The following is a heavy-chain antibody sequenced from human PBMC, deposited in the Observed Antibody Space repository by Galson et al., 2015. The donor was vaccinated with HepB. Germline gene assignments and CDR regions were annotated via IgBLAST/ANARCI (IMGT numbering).Heavy chain of an antibody. V-gene: IGHV2-5*02. D-gene: IGHD3/OR15-3a*01. CDR1: GFSLNSRGVG. Sequence: PALVKPTQTLTLTCTFSGFSLNSRGVGVGWIRQPPGKALEWLALIFWDDDQRYTLLLKSRLSVTKDTSKNPVVLKLTSVDPVDTATYYCAHMDLGLTSFAYWGQGTLVTVSS. CDR2: IFWDDDQ. CDR3: AHMDLGLTSFAY. J-gene: IGHJ4*02.